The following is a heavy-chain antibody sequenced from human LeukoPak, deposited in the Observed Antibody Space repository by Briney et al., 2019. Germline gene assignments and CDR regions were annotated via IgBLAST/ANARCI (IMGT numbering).Heavy chain of an antibody. D-gene: IGHD2-2*01. CDR3: ARDPSVVPAAVNWYDP. V-gene: IGHV3-21*01. CDR2: ISSTGTYI. Sequence: GGSLRLSCAASGFTFSSYSMNWVRQAPGKGLEWVSSISSTGTYIYYADSVKGRFTISRDNAKNSLYLQMNSLRAEDTAVYYCARDPSVVPAAVNWYDPWGQGTLVTVSS. CDR1: GFTFSSYS. J-gene: IGHJ5*02.